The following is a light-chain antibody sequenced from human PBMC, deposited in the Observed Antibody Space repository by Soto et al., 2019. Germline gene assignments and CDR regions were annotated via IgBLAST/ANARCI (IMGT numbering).Light chain of an antibody. Sequence: QSVLTQLPSASGSPGQSVTISCTGTSSDVGGYNYVSWYQQHPGKAPKLMIYEVSKRPSGVPDRFSGSKSGNTASLTVSGLQAEDEADYYCTSYAGTNNFFYVFGTGTEVTV. CDR2: EVS. CDR1: SSDVGGYNY. CDR3: TSYAGTNNFFYV. V-gene: IGLV2-8*01. J-gene: IGLJ1*01.